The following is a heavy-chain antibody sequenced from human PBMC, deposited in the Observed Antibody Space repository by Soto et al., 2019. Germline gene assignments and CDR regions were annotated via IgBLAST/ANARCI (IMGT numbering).Heavy chain of an antibody. CDR3: ARGSYYYDSSGYYYYYYGMDV. V-gene: IGHV3-30-3*01. Sequence: PVGSLRLSCAASGFTFSSYAMHWVRQAPGKGLEWVAVISYDGSNKYYADSVKGRFTISRDNSKNTLYLQMNSLRAEDTAMYYCARGSYYYDSSGYYYYYYGMDVWGQGTTVTVSS. CDR1: GFTFSSYA. CDR2: ISYDGSNK. D-gene: IGHD3-22*01. J-gene: IGHJ6*02.